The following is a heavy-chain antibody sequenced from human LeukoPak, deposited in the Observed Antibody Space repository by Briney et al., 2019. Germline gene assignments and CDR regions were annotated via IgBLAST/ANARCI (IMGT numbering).Heavy chain of an antibody. Sequence: PGGSLRLSCAASGFTVSSNYMSWVRQAPGKGLEWVSVIYSGGSTYYADSVKGRFTISRDNSKNTLYLQMNSLRAEDTAVYYCAKESTPCSSTSCYTGVDYWGQGTLVTVSS. CDR1: GFTVSSNY. CDR3: AKESTPCSSTSCYTGVDY. V-gene: IGHV3-53*01. CDR2: IYSGGST. D-gene: IGHD2-2*02. J-gene: IGHJ4*02.